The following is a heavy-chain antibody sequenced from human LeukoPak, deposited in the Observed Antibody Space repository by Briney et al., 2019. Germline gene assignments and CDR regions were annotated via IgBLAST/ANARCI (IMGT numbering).Heavy chain of an antibody. CDR1: GFTFGDYA. CDR2: ISGSGGST. V-gene: IGHV3-23*01. J-gene: IGHJ4*02. D-gene: IGHD3-22*01. Sequence: GGSLRLSCTASGFTFGDYAMSWFRQAPGKGLGWVSAISGSGGSTYYADSVKGRFTISRDNSKNTLYLQMNSLRAEDTAVYYCAKGASGGYYYDSSGYYPFDYWGQGTLVTVSS. CDR3: AKGASGGYYYDSSGYYPFDY.